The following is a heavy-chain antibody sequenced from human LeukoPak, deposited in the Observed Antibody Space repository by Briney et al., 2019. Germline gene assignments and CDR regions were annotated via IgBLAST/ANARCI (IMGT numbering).Heavy chain of an antibody. V-gene: IGHV3-23*01. CDR2: ISGSGGST. J-gene: IGHJ5*02. CDR3: ARRGDYYGSGSYPQGFGP. D-gene: IGHD3-10*01. Sequence: GGSLRLSCAASGFTFSSYAVSWVRQAPGKGLEWVSAISGSGGSTYYADSVKGRFTISRDNSKNTLYLQMNSLRAEDTAVYYCARRGDYYGSGSYPQGFGPWGQGTLVTVSS. CDR1: GFTFSSYA.